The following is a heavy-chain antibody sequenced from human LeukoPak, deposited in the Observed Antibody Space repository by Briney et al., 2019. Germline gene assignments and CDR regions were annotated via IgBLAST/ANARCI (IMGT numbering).Heavy chain of an antibody. D-gene: IGHD3-22*01. V-gene: IGHV4-4*07. CDR1: GVSISSYY. J-gene: IGHJ4*02. CDR2: IHTSGST. CDR3: ARDTYYYDSSGYYTLDY. Sequence: SETLSLTCTVSGVSISSYYWSWIRQPAGKGLEWIGRIHTSGSTNYNPSLKSRVTMSVDTSKNQFSLKLSSVTAADTAVYYCARDTYYYDSSGYYTLDYWGQGTLVTVSS.